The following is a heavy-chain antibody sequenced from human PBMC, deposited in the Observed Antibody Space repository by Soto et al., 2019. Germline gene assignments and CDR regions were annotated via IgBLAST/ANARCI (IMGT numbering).Heavy chain of an antibody. CDR2: IKSKTDGGTT. CDR3: TRQGSENLERPSRMYYGMDV. V-gene: IGHV3-15*01. CDR1: GFTFSNAW. J-gene: IGHJ6*02. Sequence: TGGSLRLSCAASGFTFSNAWMSWVRQAPGKGLEWVGRIKSKTDGGTTDYAAPVKGRFTISRDDSKNTLYLQMNSLKTEDTAVYYCTRQGSENLERPSRMYYGMDVWGQGTTVTV. D-gene: IGHD1-1*01.